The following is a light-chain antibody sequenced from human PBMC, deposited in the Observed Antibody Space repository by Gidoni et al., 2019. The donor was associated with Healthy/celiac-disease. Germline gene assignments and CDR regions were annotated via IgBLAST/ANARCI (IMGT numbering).Light chain of an antibody. CDR3: SSYTSSSTVV. V-gene: IGLV2-14*03. J-gene: IGLJ2*01. CDR1: SSDVGGYNY. CDR2: DVS. Sequence: SALTQPASVSGSPGQSITLSCTGTSSDVGGYNYVSWYQQHPGKAPKLMIYDVSTRPSGVSNRFSGSKSGNTASLTISGLQAEDEADYYCSSYTSSSTVVFGGGTKLTVL.